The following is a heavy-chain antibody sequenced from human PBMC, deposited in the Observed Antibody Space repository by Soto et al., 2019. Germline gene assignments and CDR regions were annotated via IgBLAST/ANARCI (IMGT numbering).Heavy chain of an antibody. CDR3: AKLAGYCSGNSCHGDYAMDV. CDR1: GGSISSKSYS. J-gene: IGHJ6*02. CDR2: FYYSENT. V-gene: IGHV4-39*01. Sequence: QLQLQESGPGLLKPSETLSLTCSVSGGSISSKSYSWGWIRQPPGKGREWIGTFYYSENTYYNPSLKSRVTISVDTSKNQFSLKLSSVTAADTAVYYCAKLAGYCSGNSCHGDYAMDVWGQGTTVTVSS. D-gene: IGHD2-2*01.